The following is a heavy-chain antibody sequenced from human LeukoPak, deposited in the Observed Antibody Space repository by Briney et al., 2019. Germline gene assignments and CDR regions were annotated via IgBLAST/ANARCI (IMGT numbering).Heavy chain of an antibody. D-gene: IGHD6-19*01. V-gene: IGHV4-59*04. J-gene: IGHJ4*02. CDR1: GGSISSYY. CDR3: ARLVAGSEWADH. Sequence: PSETLSLTCTVSGGSISSYYWSWIRQPPGKGLEWIGNIYYSGSTYYNPALKSRVTISVDTSKNQFSLKLSSVTAADTAVYYCARLVAGSEWADHWGQGTLGTVSS. CDR2: IYYSGST.